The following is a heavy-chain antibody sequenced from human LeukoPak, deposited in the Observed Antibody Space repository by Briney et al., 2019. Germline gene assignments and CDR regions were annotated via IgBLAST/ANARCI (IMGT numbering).Heavy chain of an antibody. D-gene: IGHD7-27*01. V-gene: IGHV1-18*01. J-gene: IGHJ3*02. CDR1: GYTFTNDG. Sequence: ASVKVSCKASGYTFTNDGISWVRHAPRQGLEWMAWICTKSGNTNYAPTLQTRDTLTTDTSTTTAYMELRSLTSDDTAAYYCARTPLGKMHAFDIWGQGTIVTVSS. CDR3: ARTPLGKMHAFDI. CDR2: ICTKSGNT.